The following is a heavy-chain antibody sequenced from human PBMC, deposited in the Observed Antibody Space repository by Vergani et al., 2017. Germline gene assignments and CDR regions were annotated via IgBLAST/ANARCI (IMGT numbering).Heavy chain of an antibody. Sequence: QVQLVESGGGVVQPGRSLRLSCAASGFTFSSYAMHWVRQAPGKGLEWVAVISYDGSNKYYADSVKGRFTISRDNSKTTLYLQMNSLRAEDTAVYYCARGDQDLALGPPFDYWGQGTLVTVSS. D-gene: IGHD3-16*01. CDR3: ARGDQDLALGPPFDY. CDR2: ISYDGSNK. J-gene: IGHJ4*02. V-gene: IGHV3-30-3*01. CDR1: GFTFSSYA.